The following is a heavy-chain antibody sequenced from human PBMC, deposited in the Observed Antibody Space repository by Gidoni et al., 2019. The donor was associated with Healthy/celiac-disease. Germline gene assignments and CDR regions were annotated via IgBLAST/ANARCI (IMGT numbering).Heavy chain of an antibody. Sequence: EVQLVESGGGLVQPGGSLKLSCAASGFTFSGSAMHWVRQASGKGLEWVGRIRSKANSYATAYAASVKGRFTISRDDSKNTAYLQMNSLKTEDTAVYYCTRLNRGYCSGGSCLYGMDVWGQGTTVTVSS. D-gene: IGHD2-15*01. CDR2: IRSKANSYAT. J-gene: IGHJ6*02. CDR3: TRLNRGYCSGGSCLYGMDV. V-gene: IGHV3-73*02. CDR1: GFTFSGSA.